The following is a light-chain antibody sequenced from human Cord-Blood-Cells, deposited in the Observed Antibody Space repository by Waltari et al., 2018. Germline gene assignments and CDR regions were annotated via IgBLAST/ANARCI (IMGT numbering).Light chain of an antibody. CDR2: EVS. Sequence: QSALTQPASVSWSPGQSITISCTGTSSDVGGYNYVSWYQQHPGKAPKLMIYEVSNRPSGVSNRFSGSKPGNTASLTISGLQAEDEADYYCSSYTSSSTVVFGGGTKLTVL. CDR3: SSYTSSSTVV. J-gene: IGLJ2*01. V-gene: IGLV2-14*01. CDR1: SSDVGGYNY.